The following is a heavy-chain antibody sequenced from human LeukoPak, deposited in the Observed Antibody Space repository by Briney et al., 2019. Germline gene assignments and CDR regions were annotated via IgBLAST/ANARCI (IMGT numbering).Heavy chain of an antibody. J-gene: IGHJ4*02. CDR2: LGIAGDT. D-gene: IGHD1-26*01. CDR1: GFTFSSYA. Sequence: GGFLRLSCAASGFTFSSYAMHWVRQPIGKGLEWVSALGIAGDTFYPGSVKGRFTISRENAKNSLYLQMNSLRAEDTAMYYCARQKQSHGNFDYWGQGTLVTVSS. CDR3: ARQKQSHGNFDY. V-gene: IGHV3-13*01.